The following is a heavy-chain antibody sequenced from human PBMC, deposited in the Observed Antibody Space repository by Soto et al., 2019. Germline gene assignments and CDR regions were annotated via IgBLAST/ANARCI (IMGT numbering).Heavy chain of an antibody. J-gene: IGHJ4*02. CDR3: ARSEMTYNWND. V-gene: IGHV3-23*01. CDR1: GFTFRGDA. Sequence: PGGSLRLSCAASGFTFRGDAISWGPQAPGKGLEWVSSISGSGEMTHYAESVKGRFTISRDNSKNTLYLQMESLRAEDTALYYCARSEMTYNWNDWGQGTLVTVSS. D-gene: IGHD1-1*01. CDR2: ISGSGEMT.